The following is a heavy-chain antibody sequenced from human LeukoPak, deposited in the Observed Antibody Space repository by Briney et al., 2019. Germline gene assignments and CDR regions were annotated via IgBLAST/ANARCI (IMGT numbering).Heavy chain of an antibody. V-gene: IGHV3-30*18. D-gene: IGHD6-19*01. Sequence: GKSLRLSCAASGFSFRSYGMHWVRQAPGQGLEWVAVISYDGTNEYYADSLEDRFTISRDNSKNTLYLQVNSLSAEDTAVYYCAKDNLDGGSGSYFDSWGQGTLVTVSS. J-gene: IGHJ4*02. CDR3: AKDNLDGGSGSYFDS. CDR1: GFSFRSYG. CDR2: ISYDGTNE.